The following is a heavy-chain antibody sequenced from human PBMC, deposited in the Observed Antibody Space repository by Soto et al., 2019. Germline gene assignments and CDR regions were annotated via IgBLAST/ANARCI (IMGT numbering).Heavy chain of an antibody. CDR3: ARVGMGTTGTRNWFDP. J-gene: IGHJ5*02. CDR1: GYTFTGYY. V-gene: IGHV1-2*04. CDR2: INPNSGGT. Sequence: QVQLVPSGAEVKKPGASVKVSCKASGYTFTGYYMHWVRQAPGQGLEWMGWINPNSGGTNYAQKFQGWVTMTRDTSISTAYMELSRLRSDDTAVYYCARVGMGTTGTRNWFDPWGQGTLVTVSS. D-gene: IGHD1-1*01.